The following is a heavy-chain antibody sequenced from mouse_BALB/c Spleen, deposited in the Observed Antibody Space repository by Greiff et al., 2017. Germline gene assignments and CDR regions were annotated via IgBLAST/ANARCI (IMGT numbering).Heavy chain of an antibody. Sequence: QVQLKQPGAELVKPGAPVKLSCKASGYTFTSYWMNWVKQRPGRGLEWIGRIDPSDSETHYNQKFKDKATLTVDKSSSTAYIQLSSLTSEDSAVYYCARGGYYGSSYDWYFDVWGAGTTVTVSS. CDR1: GYTFTSYW. CDR2: IDPSDSET. D-gene: IGHD1-1*01. V-gene: IGHV1-69*02. CDR3: ARGGYYGSSYDWYFDV. J-gene: IGHJ1*01.